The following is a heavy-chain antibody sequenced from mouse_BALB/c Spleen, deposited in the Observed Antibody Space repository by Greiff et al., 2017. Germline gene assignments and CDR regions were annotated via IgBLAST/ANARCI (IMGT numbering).Heavy chain of an antibody. D-gene: IGHD2-2*01. Sequence: DVKLVESGGGLVKPGGSLKLSCAASGFTFSDYYMYWVRQTPEKRLEWVATISDGGSYTYYPDSVKGRFTISRDNAKNNLYLQMSSLKSEDTAMYYCARDSYGYDVTYWGQGTLVTVSA. CDR3: ARDSYGYDVTY. CDR1: GFTFSDYY. CDR2: ISDGGSYT. V-gene: IGHV5-4*02. J-gene: IGHJ3*01.